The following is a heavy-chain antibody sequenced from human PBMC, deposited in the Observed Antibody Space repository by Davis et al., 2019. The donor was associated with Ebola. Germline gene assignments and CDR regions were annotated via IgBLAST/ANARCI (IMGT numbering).Heavy chain of an antibody. Sequence: GESLKISCAASGFTFSSYAMHWVRQAPGKGLEWVAVISYDGSNKYYADSVKGRFTISRDNSKNTLYLQMNSLRAEDTAGYNCARGYSGRYYEDHNYYGMDVWGQGNTGTVSS. CDR1: GFTFSSYA. CDR2: ISYDGSNK. V-gene: IGHV3-30-3*01. D-gene: IGHD1-26*01. CDR3: ARGYSGRYYEDHNYYGMDV. J-gene: IGHJ6*01.